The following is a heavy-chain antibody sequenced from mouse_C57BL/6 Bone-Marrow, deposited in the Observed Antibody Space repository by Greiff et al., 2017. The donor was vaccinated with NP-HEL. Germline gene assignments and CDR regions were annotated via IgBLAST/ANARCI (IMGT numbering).Heavy chain of an antibody. CDR2: IYPGSGNT. V-gene: IGHV1-76*01. D-gene: IGHD3-2*02. J-gene: IGHJ4*01. CDR1: GYTFTDYY. Sequence: VQLVESGAELVRPGASVKLSCKASGYTFTDYYINWVKQRPGQGLEWIARIYPGSGNTYYNEKFKGKATLTAEKSSSTAYMQLSSLTSEDSAVYFCARSSSGYSYYAMDYWGQGTSVTVSS. CDR3: ARSSSGYSYYAMDY.